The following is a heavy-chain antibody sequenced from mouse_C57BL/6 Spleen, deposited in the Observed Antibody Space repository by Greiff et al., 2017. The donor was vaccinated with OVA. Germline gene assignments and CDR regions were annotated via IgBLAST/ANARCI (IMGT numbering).Heavy chain of an antibody. V-gene: IGHV1-82*01. CDR2: IYPGDGDT. CDR3: ARNIHYDVDY. CDR1: GYAFSSSW. D-gene: IGHD1-2*01. J-gene: IGHJ2*01. Sequence: QVQLQQSGPELVKPGASVKISCKASGYAFSSSWMNWVKQRPGKGLEWIGRIYPGDGDTNYNGKFKGKATLTADKSSSTAYMQLSSLTSEDSAVYCCARNIHYDVDYWGQGTTLTVSS.